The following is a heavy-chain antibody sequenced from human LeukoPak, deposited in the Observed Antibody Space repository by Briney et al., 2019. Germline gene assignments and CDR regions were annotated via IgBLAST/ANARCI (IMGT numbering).Heavy chain of an antibody. J-gene: IGHJ1*01. D-gene: IGHD2/OR15-2a*01. Sequence: GGSLRLSCAASGFTFSNYVMSWVRQAPGKGLEWVSSITGSGSSTYDADLVKGRFTISRDNSKNTLYLQMNSLRAEDTAVYYCAKDIVRGECHSTSRYPFQRWGQGTLVTVCS. V-gene: IGHV3-23*01. CDR3: AKDIVRGECHSTSRYPFQR. CDR1: GFTFSNYV. CDR2: ITGSGSST.